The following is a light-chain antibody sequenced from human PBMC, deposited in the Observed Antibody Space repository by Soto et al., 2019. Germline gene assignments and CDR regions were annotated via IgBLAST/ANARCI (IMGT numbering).Light chain of an antibody. CDR2: AAS. CDR3: LQHNSYPWT. J-gene: IGKJ1*01. CDR1: QGIRKD. Sequence: DIQMTQSPSSLSASVGDRVTITCRASQGIRKDLGWYQQKPGKAHKRLIYAASSLQSGVPSRFSGSGSATKFTLTISSLQPEDFATYYCLQHNSYPWTFGQGTKVEIK. V-gene: IGKV1-17*01.